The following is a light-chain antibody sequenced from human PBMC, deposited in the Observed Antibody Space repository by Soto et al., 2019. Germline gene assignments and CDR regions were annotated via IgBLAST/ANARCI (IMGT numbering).Light chain of an antibody. V-gene: IGKV3-20*01. CDR2: GAS. Sequence: EIVLTQSPGTLSLSPRERATLSCRASQRVSSSHLAWYQQKPGQAPRLLIYGASSRATGIPDRFSGSGSGTDFTLAISRLEPEDFAVYYCQQYGSSPLTFGGGNKVE. CDR1: QRVSSSH. J-gene: IGKJ4*01. CDR3: QQYGSSPLT.